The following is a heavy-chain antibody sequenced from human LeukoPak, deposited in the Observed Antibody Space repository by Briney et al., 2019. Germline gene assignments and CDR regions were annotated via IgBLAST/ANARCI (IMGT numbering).Heavy chain of an antibody. CDR2: MYLSGTT. Sequence: SSGTLSLTCTVSGDSINSLDLWSWVRQPPGKGLEWIGEMYLSGTTHSNPSVKSRVTISIDKSKNQFFLNLSSVTAADTAVYYCAGLVGRYSSGLYYYYFDYWGQGPWSPSPQ. CDR3: AGLVGRYSSGLYYYYFDY. D-gene: IGHD3-22*01. V-gene: IGHV4-4*02. J-gene: IGHJ4*02. CDR1: GDSINSLDL.